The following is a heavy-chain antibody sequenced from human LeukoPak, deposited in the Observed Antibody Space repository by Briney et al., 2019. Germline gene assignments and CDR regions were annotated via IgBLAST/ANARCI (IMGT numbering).Heavy chain of an antibody. CDR3: AKDLSPDRGARNFDY. D-gene: IGHD3-10*01. J-gene: IGHJ4*02. CDR2: IRYDGSNK. Sequence: GGSLRLSCAASGFTFSSYGMHWVRQAPGKGLEWVAFIRYDGSNKYYADSVKGRFTISRDNSKNTLYLKMNSLRAEDTAVYYCAKDLSPDRGARNFDYWGQGTLVTVSS. V-gene: IGHV3-30*02. CDR1: GFTFSSYG.